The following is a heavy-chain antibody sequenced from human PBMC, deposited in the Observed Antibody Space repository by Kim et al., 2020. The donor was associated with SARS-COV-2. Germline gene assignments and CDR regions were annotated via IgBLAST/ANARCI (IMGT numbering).Heavy chain of an antibody. J-gene: IGHJ4*02. D-gene: IGHD6-13*01. CDR3: ARPSAAGKFDY. CDR2: IYYSGST. Sequence: SETLSLTCTVSGGSIGSSSYYWGWIRQPPGKGLEWIGSIYYSGSTHYNPSLKSRVTISVDTSKNQFSLKLSSVTAADTAVYYCARPSAAGKFDYWGQGTLVTVSS. CDR1: GGSIGSSSYY. V-gene: IGHV4-39*01.